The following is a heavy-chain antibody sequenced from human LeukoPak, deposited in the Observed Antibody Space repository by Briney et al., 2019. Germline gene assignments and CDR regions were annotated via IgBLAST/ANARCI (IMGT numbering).Heavy chain of an antibody. J-gene: IGHJ4*02. V-gene: IGHV4-31*03. CDR1: GGSISSGGYY. Sequence: SETLSLTCTVSGGSISSGGYYWSWIRQHPGKGLEWIGYIYYSGSTYYNPSLKSRVTISVDTSKNQFSLKLSSVTAADTAVYYCARGKYYYDSSVFDYWGQGTLVTVSS. CDR3: ARGKYYYDSSVFDY. D-gene: IGHD3-22*01. CDR2: IYYSGST.